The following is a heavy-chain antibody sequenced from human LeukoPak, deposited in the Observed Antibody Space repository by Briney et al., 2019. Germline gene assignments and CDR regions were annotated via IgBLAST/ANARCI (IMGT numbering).Heavy chain of an antibody. CDR2: IYVPETT. D-gene: IGHD2/OR15-2a*01. CDR3: AKSPPNSNYLDY. Sequence: PSETLSLTRTVSGGSITSYYWTWIRQPAGKGLEWIGRIYVPETTNYNPSLKSRVTMSVDTSKSQFSLKLTSVTAADTAVYYCAKSPPNSNYLDYCGQGILVTVSS. CDR1: GGSITSYY. J-gene: IGHJ4*02. V-gene: IGHV4-4*07.